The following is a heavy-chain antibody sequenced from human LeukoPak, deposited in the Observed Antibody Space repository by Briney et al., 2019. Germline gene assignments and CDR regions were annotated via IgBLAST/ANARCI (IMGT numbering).Heavy chain of an antibody. V-gene: IGHV4-59*01. Sequence: SETLSLTCTVSGGSINTYYWSWIRQPPGKGLEWIGYIYYSGSTNYNPSLKSRVTISVDTSKNQFSLKLSSVTAADTAVYYCARGVTPYVPAFDYWGQGTLVTVSS. D-gene: IGHD2-21*02. CDR3: ARGVTPYVPAFDY. J-gene: IGHJ4*02. CDR1: GGSINTYY. CDR2: IYYSGST.